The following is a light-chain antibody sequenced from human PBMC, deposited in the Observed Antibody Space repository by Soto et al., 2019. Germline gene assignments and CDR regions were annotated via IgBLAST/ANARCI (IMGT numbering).Light chain of an antibody. CDR1: SSNIGSNT. CDR3: AAWDDSLNVHV. Sequence: QSVLTQPPSASGTPGQRVTISCSGSSSNIGSNTVNWYQQLPGTAPKLLIYSNNQRPSGVPDRFSGSKSGTSASLAISGLQSEDEADYYCAAWDDSLNVHVFGNGTKVTVL. CDR2: SNN. V-gene: IGLV1-44*01. J-gene: IGLJ1*01.